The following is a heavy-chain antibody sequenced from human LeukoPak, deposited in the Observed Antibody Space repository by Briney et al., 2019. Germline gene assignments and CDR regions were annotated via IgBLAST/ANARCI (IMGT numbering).Heavy chain of an antibody. J-gene: IGHJ4*02. CDR3: ARMYYHDSSGYYWAPDY. Sequence: GGSLRLSCAASGFTFSSYEMNWARQAPGKGLEWVSYISSSGSTIYYADSVKGRFTISRDNAKNSLYLQMNSLRAEDTAVYYCARMYYHDSSGYYWAPDYWGQGTLVTVSS. V-gene: IGHV3-48*03. CDR1: GFTFSSYE. CDR2: ISSSGSTI. D-gene: IGHD3-22*01.